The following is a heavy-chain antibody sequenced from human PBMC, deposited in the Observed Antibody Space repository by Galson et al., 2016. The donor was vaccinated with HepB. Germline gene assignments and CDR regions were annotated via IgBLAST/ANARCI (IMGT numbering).Heavy chain of an antibody. V-gene: IGHV3-23*01. D-gene: IGHD4-11*01. Sequence: SLRLSCAASGFTFFDYAMTWVRQAPGKGLEWVSSISGSGGSTFYADSVKGRFTISRDNSKNTVYLQMNSLRAEDTAVYYCARDRVYSHYGAFYYYGMEVWGQGTTVTVSS. CDR2: ISGSGGST. J-gene: IGHJ6*02. CDR3: ARDRVYSHYGAFYYYGMEV. CDR1: GFTFFDYA.